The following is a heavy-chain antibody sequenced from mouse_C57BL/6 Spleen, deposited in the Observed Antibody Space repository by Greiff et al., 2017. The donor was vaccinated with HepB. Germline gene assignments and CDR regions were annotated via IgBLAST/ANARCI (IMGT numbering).Heavy chain of an antibody. J-gene: IGHJ1*03. D-gene: IGHD3-3*01. CDR3: TRDLGDQRYFDV. V-gene: IGHV5-9-1*02. CDR2: ISSGGDYI. Sequence: EVKLMESGEGLVKPGGSLKLSCAASGFTFSSYAMSWVRQTPEKRLEWVAYISSGGDYIYYADTVKGRFTISRDNARNTLYLQMSSLKSEDTAMYYCTRDLGDQRYFDVWGTGTTVTVSS. CDR1: GFTFSSYA.